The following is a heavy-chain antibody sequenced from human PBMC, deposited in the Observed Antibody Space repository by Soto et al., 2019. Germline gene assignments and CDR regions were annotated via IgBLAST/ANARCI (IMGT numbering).Heavy chain of an antibody. D-gene: IGHD4-17*01. CDR1: GFTFSNPA. CDR3: ARGSRDYGDY. Sequence: QVQLVESGGGVVQPGRSLRLSCAASGFTFSNPAMHWVRQAPGKGLEWVAVIWYDGSNKYDADSVKGRFTISRDNSKNTLYLDMNSLRVEDTAVYFCARGSRDYGDYWGQGTLVVVSS. J-gene: IGHJ4*02. CDR2: IWYDGSNK. V-gene: IGHV3-33*01.